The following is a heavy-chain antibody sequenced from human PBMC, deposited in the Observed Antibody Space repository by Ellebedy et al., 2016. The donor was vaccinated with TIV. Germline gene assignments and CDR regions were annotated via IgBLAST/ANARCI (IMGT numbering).Heavy chain of an antibody. D-gene: IGHD1-1*01. Sequence: MPSETLSLTCTVSRGSINSYYWSWIRQPLGKGLEWIGYTHHSGSTNYNPSLQSRVTISLDTSTNHFSLKLNSVTAADTAVYYCARHTTDYYGLEDWGQGTTVTVSS. CDR1: RGSINSYY. J-gene: IGHJ6*02. V-gene: IGHV4-59*08. CDR3: ARHTTDYYGLED. CDR2: THHSGST.